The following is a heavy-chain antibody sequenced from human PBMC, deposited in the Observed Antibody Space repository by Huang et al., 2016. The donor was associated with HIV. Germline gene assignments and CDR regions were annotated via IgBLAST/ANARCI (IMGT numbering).Heavy chain of an antibody. CDR2: INTNTVNP. V-gene: IGHV7-4-1*02. CDR3: ARDYYDSRGYDIHAVVDY. Sequence: QVQLVQSGSELRKPGASVKVSCQASGYTFTRYAMNWVRQAPGQGLEWMGRINTNTVNPTYDQACTVRFVLSLDTSGSTAYLQISSLEAEDTAVYYCARDYYDSRGYDIHAVVDYWGQGTLVTVSS. J-gene: IGHJ4*02. D-gene: IGHD3-22*01. CDR1: GYTFTRYA.